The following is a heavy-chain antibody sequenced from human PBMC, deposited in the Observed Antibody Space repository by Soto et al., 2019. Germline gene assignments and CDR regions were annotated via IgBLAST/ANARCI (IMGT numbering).Heavy chain of an antibody. J-gene: IGHJ6*02. CDR1: GLIFNVYS. V-gene: IGHV3-30*03. Sequence: QVRLVESGGGVVQPGRSLRLSCAVSGLIFNVYSMHWVRQSPGKGLEWVAVISYDGRVTHYADSVKGRFTISGDNSENTVYLEMNGLRVEDSAVFYWAGSKGFHYGLDVWGQGATGT. CDR3: AGSKGFHYGLDV. CDR2: ISYDGRVT.